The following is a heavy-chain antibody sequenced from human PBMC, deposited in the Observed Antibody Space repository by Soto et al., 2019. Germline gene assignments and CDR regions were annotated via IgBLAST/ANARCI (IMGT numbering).Heavy chain of an antibody. CDR3: ASHAERYKDPSYDCGMDV. J-gene: IGHJ6*02. V-gene: IGHV1-69*01. CDR2: IIPIFGTA. D-gene: IGHD2-2*02. CDR1: GGTFSSYA. Sequence: QVQLVQSGAEVEKPGSSVKVSCKASGGTFSSYAISWVRQAPGQGLEWMGGIIPIFGTANYAQKFQGRVTITADESTSTAYMELSSLRSEDTAVYYCASHAERYKDPSYDCGMDVCGQGTTVSVSS.